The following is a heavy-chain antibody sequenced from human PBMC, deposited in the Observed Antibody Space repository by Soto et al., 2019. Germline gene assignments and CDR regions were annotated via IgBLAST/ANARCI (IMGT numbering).Heavy chain of an antibody. V-gene: IGHV1-46*03. CDR3: AREFCSGGSCYWYFDY. D-gene: IGHD2-15*01. J-gene: IGHJ4*02. CDR1: GYAFTSYY. Sequence: QVQLVQSAAEVKKPGASVKVSCKASGYAFTSYYMHWVRQAPGQGLEWMGIINPSGGSTSYAQKFQGRVTMTRDTSTSTVYMELSSLRSEDTAVYYCAREFCSGGSCYWYFDYWGQGTLVTVSS. CDR2: INPSGGST.